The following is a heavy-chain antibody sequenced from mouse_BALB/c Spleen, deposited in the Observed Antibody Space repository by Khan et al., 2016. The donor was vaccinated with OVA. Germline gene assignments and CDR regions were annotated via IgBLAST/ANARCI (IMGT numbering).Heavy chain of an antibody. CDR3: VRLAYYYDSEGFAY. J-gene: IGHJ3*01. V-gene: IGHV5-6*02. CDR2: VTTGGSYT. CDR1: GFTFSTYG. Sequence: EVKLEESGGDLVKPGGSLKLSCAASGFTFSTYGMSWVRQTPDKRLEWVATVTTGGSYTYYPDSVKGRFTISRDNAKNTLYLQMSSLKSEDTAMFYCVRLAYYYDSEGFAYWGQGTLVTVSA. D-gene: IGHD1-1*01.